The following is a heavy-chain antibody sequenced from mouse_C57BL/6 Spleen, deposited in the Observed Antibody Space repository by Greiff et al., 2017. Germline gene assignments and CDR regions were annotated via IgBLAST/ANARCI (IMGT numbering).Heavy chain of an antibody. D-gene: IGHD1-1*01. CDR1: GYTFTSYW. CDR3: ARGNYYGSSYYAMDY. V-gene: IGHV1-50*01. CDR2: IDPSDSYT. Sequence: QVQLQQPGAELVKPGASVKLSCKASGYTFTSYWMQWVKQRPGQGLEWIGEIDPSDSYTNYNQKFKGKATLTVDTSSSTAYMQLSSLTSEDSAVYYCARGNYYGSSYYAMDYWGQGTSVTVSS. J-gene: IGHJ4*01.